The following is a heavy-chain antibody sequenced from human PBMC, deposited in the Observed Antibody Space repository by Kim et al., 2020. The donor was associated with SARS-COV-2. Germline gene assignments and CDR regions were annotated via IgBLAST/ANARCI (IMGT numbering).Heavy chain of an antibody. J-gene: IGHJ4*02. CDR2: IIGSGGST. Sequence: GGSLRLSCAASGFTFSSYAMSWVRQAPGKGLEWVSAIIGSGGSTYYADSVKGRFTISRDNSTNTLYLQMNSLRAEDTAVYYCAKASGRAMIVVVTNYFDYWGQGTLVTVSS. CDR1: GFTFSSYA. V-gene: IGHV3-23*01. CDR3: AKASGRAMIVVVTNYFDY. D-gene: IGHD3-22*01.